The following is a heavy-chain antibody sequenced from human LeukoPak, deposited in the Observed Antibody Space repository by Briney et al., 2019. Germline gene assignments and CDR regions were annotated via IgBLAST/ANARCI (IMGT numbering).Heavy chain of an antibody. D-gene: IGHD1-26*01. CDR1: GGSINSSY. Sequence: PETLPLTCTVSGGSINSSYWSWIRRPPGKGLEYIGYIYSSGSTNYSPSLKSRLTMSVDTSKNQFSLKLRSVTAADTAVYYCARLTSGRSWYYFDYWGQGTLVTVSS. CDR2: IYSSGST. CDR3: ARLTSGRSWYYFDY. V-gene: IGHV4-59*01. J-gene: IGHJ4*02.